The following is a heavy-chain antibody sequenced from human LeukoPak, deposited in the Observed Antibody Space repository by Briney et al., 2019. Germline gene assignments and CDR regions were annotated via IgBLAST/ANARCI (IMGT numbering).Heavy chain of an antibody. V-gene: IGHV4-4*09. Sequence: SETLSLTCTVSGGSISSDYWSWIRQPPGKRLEWIGYIYNTWTTNYNPSLKSRVTISLDMPKNQFSLKLTSVTAADTAVYYCARSETRPNWFDPWGQGTLVTVSS. CDR1: GGSISSDY. CDR3: ARSETRPNWFDP. CDR2: IYNTWTT. D-gene: IGHD6-25*01. J-gene: IGHJ5*02.